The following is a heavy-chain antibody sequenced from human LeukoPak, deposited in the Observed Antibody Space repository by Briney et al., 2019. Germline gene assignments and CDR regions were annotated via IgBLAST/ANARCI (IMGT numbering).Heavy chain of an antibody. Sequence: SQTLSLTCAISGDSVSTASNAWYWIRQSPSRGLEWLGRTYYRSKWYNDYAVSVKSRITINPDTSKNQFSLQLNSVTPEDTAVYYCAREPYSSSWYDYWGQGTLVTVSS. D-gene: IGHD6-13*01. CDR2: TYYRSKWYN. CDR3: AREPYSSSWYDY. J-gene: IGHJ4*02. CDR1: GDSVSTASNA. V-gene: IGHV6-1*01.